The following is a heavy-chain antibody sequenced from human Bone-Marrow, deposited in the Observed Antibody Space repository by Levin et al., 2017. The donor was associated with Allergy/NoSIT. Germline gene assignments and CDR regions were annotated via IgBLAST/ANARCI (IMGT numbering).Heavy chain of an antibody. V-gene: IGHV1-24*01. J-gene: IGHJ4*02. D-gene: IGHD6-25*01. CDR2: FDREDGET. CDR1: GYTLTVLS. Sequence: ASVKVSCKVSGYTLTVLSIHWVRQAPGKGLEWMGNFDREDGETVYAQKFQGRVTMTEDTSRDTAYMALSSLRSEDTAIYYCATDFLATAGGFDYWGQGTLVTVSS. CDR3: ATDFLATAGGFDY.